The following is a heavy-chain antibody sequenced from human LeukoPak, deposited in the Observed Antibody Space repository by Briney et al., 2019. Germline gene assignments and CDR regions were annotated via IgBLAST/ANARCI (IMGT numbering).Heavy chain of an antibody. D-gene: IGHD4-17*01. Sequence: SETLSLTCTVSGGSISSSSYYWGWIRQPPGKGLEWIGSIYYSGSTYYNPSLKSRVTISVDTSKNQFSLKLSSVTAADTAVYYCVSPGFNYGDYPEWFDPWGQGTLVTVSS. J-gene: IGHJ5*02. CDR2: IYYSGST. CDR1: GGSISSSSYY. V-gene: IGHV4-39*01. CDR3: VSPGFNYGDYPEWFDP.